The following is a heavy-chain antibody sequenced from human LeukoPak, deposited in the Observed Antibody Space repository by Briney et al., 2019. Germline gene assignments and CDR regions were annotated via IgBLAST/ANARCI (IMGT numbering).Heavy chain of an antibody. V-gene: IGHV3-23*01. Sequence: PGGSLRLSCAASGFIFSTCAINWVRQAPGKGLEWVSAISGSGSKTFYSDSVKGRFTISRDNPKNTLYLQMNSLRPEDTAVYYCAKDETGFLNYFHYWGQGALVTVSS. D-gene: IGHD3-3*01. CDR2: ISGSGSKT. J-gene: IGHJ4*02. CDR1: GFIFSTCA. CDR3: AKDETGFLNYFHY.